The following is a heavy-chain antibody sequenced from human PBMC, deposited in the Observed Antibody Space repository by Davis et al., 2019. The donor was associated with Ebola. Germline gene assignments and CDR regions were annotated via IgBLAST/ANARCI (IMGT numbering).Heavy chain of an antibody. Sequence: PGGSLRLSCAASGFTFSSYWMHWVRQAPGKGLVWVSCIKSDGSSTTYADSVKGRFTLSRDNAKNSLYLQMNSLRAEDTAVYYCARVPYDILTGYHLGVYYYGVDVWGQGTTVTVSS. V-gene: IGHV3-74*01. D-gene: IGHD3-9*01. J-gene: IGHJ6*02. CDR2: IKSDGSST. CDR1: GFTFSSYW. CDR3: ARVPYDILTGYHLGVYYYGVDV.